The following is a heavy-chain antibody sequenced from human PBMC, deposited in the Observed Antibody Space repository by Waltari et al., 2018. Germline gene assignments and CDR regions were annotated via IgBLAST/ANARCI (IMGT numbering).Heavy chain of an antibody. CDR2: ISRGCSYI. CDR3: AREKYSNYLYYFDY. J-gene: IGHJ4*02. Sequence: EVQLVESGGGLVKPGGSLRLSCAASGFSFSTYNMNWVRQAQGNGLEWVSSISRGCSYIYYADSVKGRFTISRDDAKNSLYLQMNSLRAEDTAVYYCAREKYSNYLYYFDYWGQGILVTVSS. CDR1: GFSFSTYN. D-gene: IGHD4-4*01. V-gene: IGHV3-21*01.